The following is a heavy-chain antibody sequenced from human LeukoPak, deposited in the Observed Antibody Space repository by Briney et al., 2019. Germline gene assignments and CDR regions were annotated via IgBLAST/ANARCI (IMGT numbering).Heavy chain of an antibody. D-gene: IGHD3-9*01. Sequence: GASVTVSCKASGYTLTGYYMHWVRQAPGQGLEWMGWINPNSGGTNYAQKFQGRVTMTRDTSISTAYMEVSRLRSDDTAVDYCARVGPLRYFDWLPIDYWGQGTLVTVSS. CDR2: INPNSGGT. J-gene: IGHJ4*02. CDR3: ARVGPLRYFDWLPIDY. V-gene: IGHV1-2*02. CDR1: GYTLTGYY.